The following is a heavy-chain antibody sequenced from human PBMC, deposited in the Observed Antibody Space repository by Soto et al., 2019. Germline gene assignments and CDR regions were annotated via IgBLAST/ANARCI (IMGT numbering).Heavy chain of an antibody. Sequence: QVQLVQSGAAVKKPGASVKVSCKASGYTFTSYAMHWVRQAPGQRLEWMGWINAGNGNTKYSQKFQGRVTITRDTSASTAYMELSSLRSEDTAVYYCAGHMLDTVTTPESTYYYYGMDVWGQGTTVTVSS. CDR2: INAGNGNT. V-gene: IGHV1-3*01. J-gene: IGHJ6*02. CDR3: AGHMLDTVTTPESTYYYYGMDV. CDR1: GYTFTSYA. D-gene: IGHD4-4*01.